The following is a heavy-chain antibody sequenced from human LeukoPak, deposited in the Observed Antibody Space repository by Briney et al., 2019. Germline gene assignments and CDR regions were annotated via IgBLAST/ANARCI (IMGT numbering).Heavy chain of an antibody. Sequence: GGSLRLSCVGSGLTFSSDWMHWVRQAPGKGPVWVSRINTDGDSTVYADSVKGRFTISKDNAKNTLYLQMNSLRVEDTAVYYCARGRPHGNDYWGQGTLVTVPS. V-gene: IGHV3-74*01. CDR1: GLTFSSDW. CDR3: ARGRPHGNDY. J-gene: IGHJ4*02. D-gene: IGHD4-23*01. CDR2: INTDGDST.